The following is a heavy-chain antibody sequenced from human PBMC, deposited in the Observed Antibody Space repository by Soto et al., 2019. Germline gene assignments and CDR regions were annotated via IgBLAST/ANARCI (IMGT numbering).Heavy chain of an antibody. D-gene: IGHD2-15*01. J-gene: IGHJ4*02. V-gene: IGHV3-NL1*01. Sequence: PGGSLRLSCAASGFTFSSYSMNWVRQAPGKGLEWIAFIDLRGTTTYYRDSVRGRFTIFKDTSMNTVYLQMNSLTVEDAAVYYCTKDRVVDGIYSFDYWGQGVLVTVSS. CDR3: TKDRVVDGIYSFDY. CDR1: GFTFSSYS. CDR2: IDLRGTTT.